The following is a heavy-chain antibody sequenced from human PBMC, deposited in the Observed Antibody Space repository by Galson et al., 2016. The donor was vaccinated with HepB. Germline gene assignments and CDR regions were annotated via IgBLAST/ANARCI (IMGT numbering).Heavy chain of an antibody. Sequence: SLRLSCAASGFKFNTYWMSWVRRAPGKGLEWVANIKQDGSEKNYVDSVKGRFTTSRDNAKNSLYLQMNNLRVEDTAVYYCFAAGYGMDVWGQGTTVTVSS. CDR2: IKQDGSEK. CDR1: GFKFNTYW. CDR3: FAAGYGMDV. J-gene: IGHJ6*01. V-gene: IGHV3-7*01. D-gene: IGHD6-13*01.